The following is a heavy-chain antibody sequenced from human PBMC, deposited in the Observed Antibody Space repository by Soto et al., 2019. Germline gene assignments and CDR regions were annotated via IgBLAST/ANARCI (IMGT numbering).Heavy chain of an antibody. V-gene: IGHV4-59*01. D-gene: IGHD1-7*01. Sequence: SETLSLTCTVSGGSISSYYWSWIRQPPGKGLEWIGYIYYSGSTNYNPSLKSRVTISVDTSKNQFSLKLSSVTAADTAVYYCARVGTSTDIDYWGQGTLVTVSS. CDR3: ARVGTSTDIDY. J-gene: IGHJ4*02. CDR1: GGSISSYY. CDR2: IYYSGST.